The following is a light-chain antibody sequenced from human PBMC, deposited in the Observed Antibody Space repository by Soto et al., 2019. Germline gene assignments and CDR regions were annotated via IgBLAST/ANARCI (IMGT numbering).Light chain of an antibody. J-gene: IGLJ1*01. CDR1: SSDVGGYKY. CDR2: EVS. CDR3: SSYSRSSISYV. V-gene: IGLV2-14*01. Sequence: QSALTQPASVSGSPGQSITISCAGSSSDVGGYKYVSWYQQLPGNAPKLIIYEVSIRPSGVSNRFSGSKSGNTASLTISGLQPEDEADYYCSSYSRSSISYVFGTGTKVTVL.